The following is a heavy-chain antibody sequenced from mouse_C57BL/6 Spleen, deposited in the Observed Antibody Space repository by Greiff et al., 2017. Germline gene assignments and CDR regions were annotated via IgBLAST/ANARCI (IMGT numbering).Heavy chain of an antibody. CDR3: ARFPIYDGYYEGFAY. CDR1: GYAFSSSW. Sequence: VKLMESGPELVKPGASVKISCKASGYAFSSSWMNWVKQRPGKGLEWIGRFYPGDGDTNYNGKFKGKATLTADKSSSTAYMQLSSLTSEDSAVYFCARFPIYDGYYEGFAYWGQGTLVTVSA. CDR2: FYPGDGDT. J-gene: IGHJ3*01. D-gene: IGHD2-3*01. V-gene: IGHV1-82*01.